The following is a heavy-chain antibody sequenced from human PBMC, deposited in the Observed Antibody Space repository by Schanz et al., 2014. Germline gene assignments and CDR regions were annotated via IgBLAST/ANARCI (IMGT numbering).Heavy chain of an antibody. D-gene: IGHD3-10*01. J-gene: IGHJ4*02. V-gene: IGHV3-7*04. Sequence: EVQLVESGGGVVQFGRSLRLSCGGSGFTFSKYWMSWVRQAPGKGLEWVANIKQDGSEKYYVDAVKGRFTISRDNAKNSMYLHMKSLRGEDTAVYYCARDNYYGSGSCAYWGQGTLVTVSS. CDR2: IKQDGSEK. CDR1: GFTFSKYW. CDR3: ARDNYYGSGSCAY.